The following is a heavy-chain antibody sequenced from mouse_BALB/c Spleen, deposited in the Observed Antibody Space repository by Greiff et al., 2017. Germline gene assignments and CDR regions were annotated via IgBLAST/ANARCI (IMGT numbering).Heavy chain of an antibody. CDR2: INPSNGGT. Sequence: QVHVKQSGAELVKPGASVKLSCKASGYTFTSYYMYWVKQRPGQGLEWIGEINPSNGGTNFNEKFKSKATLTVDKSSSTAYMQLSSLTSEDSAVYYCTGGNRAWFAYWGQGTLVTVSA. J-gene: IGHJ3*01. CDR3: TGGNRAWFAY. V-gene: IGHV1S81*02. CDR1: GYTFTSYY. D-gene: IGHD1-1*02.